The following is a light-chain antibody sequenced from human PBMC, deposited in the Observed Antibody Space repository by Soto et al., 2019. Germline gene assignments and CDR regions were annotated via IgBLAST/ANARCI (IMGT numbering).Light chain of an antibody. CDR3: SSYAGSNNYVV. J-gene: IGLJ2*01. V-gene: IGLV2-8*01. CDR1: SSDVGGYDR. Sequence: QSALTQPPSASGSPGQSVTISCTGTSSDVGGYDRVSWYQQHPGKVPKLMIYEVSTRPSGVPDRFSASKSGNTASLTVSGLQTEDEADYYCSSYAGSNNYVVFGGGTKLTVL. CDR2: EVS.